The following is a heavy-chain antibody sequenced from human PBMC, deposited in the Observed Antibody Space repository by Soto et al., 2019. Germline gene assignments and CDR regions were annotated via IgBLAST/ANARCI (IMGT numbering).Heavy chain of an antibody. CDR3: ARTTYYYDSSGPNDAFDI. D-gene: IGHD3-22*01. V-gene: IGHV4-38-2*01. CDR2: IYHTGST. Sequence: PSETLSLTCAVSGYSIGSGDYWGWIRQPPGKGLEWIGSIYHTGSTYYKPSLKSRVTISVDTSKNQFSLKLSSVTAADTAVYYCARTTYYYDSSGPNDAFDIWGQGTMVTVSS. CDR1: GYSIGSGDY. J-gene: IGHJ3*02.